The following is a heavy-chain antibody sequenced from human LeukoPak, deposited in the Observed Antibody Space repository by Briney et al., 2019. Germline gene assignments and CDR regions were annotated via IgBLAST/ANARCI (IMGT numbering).Heavy chain of an antibody. V-gene: IGHV3-21*01. CDR1: GFTFSSYS. J-gene: IGHJ4*02. D-gene: IGHD3-22*01. CDR2: ISSSSSYI. Sequence: GGSLRLSCAASGFTFSSYSMNWVRQALGKGLEWVSSISSSSSYIYYADSVKGRFTISRDNAKNSLYLQMNSLRAEDTAVYYCAREMKGYYYDRSAYYSDYWGQGTLVTVSS. CDR3: AREMKGYYYDRSAYYSDY.